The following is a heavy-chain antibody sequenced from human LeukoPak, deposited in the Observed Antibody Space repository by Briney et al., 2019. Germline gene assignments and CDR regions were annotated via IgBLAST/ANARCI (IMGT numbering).Heavy chain of an antibody. J-gene: IGHJ4*02. D-gene: IGHD4-11*01. V-gene: IGHV3-9*03. CDR3: AKDAAGTTVTTGGYFDY. Sequence: GGSLRLSCTGSGFIFSTYWMHWVRQAPGKGLEWVSGISWNSGSVGYADSVKGRFTISRDNAKNSLYLQMNSLRAEDMAFYYCAKDAAGTTVTTGGYFDYWGQGTLVTVSS. CDR1: GFIFSTYW. CDR2: ISWNSGSV.